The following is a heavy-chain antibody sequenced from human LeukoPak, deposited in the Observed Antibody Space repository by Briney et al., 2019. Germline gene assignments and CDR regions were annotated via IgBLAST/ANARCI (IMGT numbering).Heavy chain of an antibody. V-gene: IGHV3-21*01. CDR1: GFTFSSYS. D-gene: IGHD3-10*01. CDR3: ARDLGYGSGSFLDY. CDR2: ISSSSSYI. Sequence: PGGSLRLSCAASGFTFSSYSMNWVRQAPGQGLEWVSSISSSSSYIYYADSVKGRFTISRDNAKNSLYLQMNSLRAEDTAVYYCARDLGYGSGSFLDYWGQGTLVTVSS. J-gene: IGHJ4*02.